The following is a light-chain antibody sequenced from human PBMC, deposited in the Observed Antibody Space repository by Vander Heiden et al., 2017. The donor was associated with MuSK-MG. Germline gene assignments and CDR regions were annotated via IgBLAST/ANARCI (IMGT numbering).Light chain of an antibody. CDR2: WAS. V-gene: IGKV4-1*01. CDR1: QSVLYSSNNKNY. J-gene: IGKJ2*01. Sequence: DIVMTQSPDSLAVSLGERATINCKSSQSVLYSSNNKNYLAWYQQKPGQPPKLLIYWASTRESGVPDRFSGSGSGTDFTLTISSLQAEDVAVYYCQQYYSNPDMYTFGQGTKLEIK. CDR3: QQYYSNPDMYT.